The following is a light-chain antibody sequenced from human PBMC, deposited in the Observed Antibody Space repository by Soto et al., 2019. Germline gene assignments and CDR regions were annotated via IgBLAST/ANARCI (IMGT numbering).Light chain of an antibody. CDR3: QHVSDGPPFT. CDR1: QSVNSD. CDR2: DAS. Sequence: EIVLTQSPASLSLSPGERATLSCRDSQSVNSDLAGYQNKPGQASRLLIYDASNRATGIPARFSGSEYGTDFALTVRSLEPEDVAVYYCQHVSDGPPFTCGQGTLME. J-gene: IGKJ5*01. V-gene: IGKV3-11*01.